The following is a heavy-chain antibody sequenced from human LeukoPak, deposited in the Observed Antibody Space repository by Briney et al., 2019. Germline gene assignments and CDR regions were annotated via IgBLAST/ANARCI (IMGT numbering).Heavy chain of an antibody. J-gene: IGHJ4*02. Sequence: GASVKVSCKASGYTFTSYGISWVRQAPGQGLEWMGWISAYNGNTNYAQKLQGRVTMTEDTSTDTAYMEVSSLRSEDTAVYYCATGVYGYSSKPADYWGQGTLVTVSS. V-gene: IGHV1-18*01. D-gene: IGHD5-24*01. CDR1: GYTFTSYG. CDR2: ISAYNGNT. CDR3: ATGVYGYSSKPADY.